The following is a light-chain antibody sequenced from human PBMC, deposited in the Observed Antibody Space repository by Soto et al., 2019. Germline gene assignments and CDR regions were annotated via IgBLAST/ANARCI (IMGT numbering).Light chain of an antibody. CDR3: AAWDGSPDGSFV. CDR1: SSNIGTNY. Sequence: QSVLTQPPSASGTPGQRVTISCAGSSSNIGTNYVHWYQQLPGTAPKLLMYLNDQRPSGVPDRFSGSKSGTSASLAISGLRSEDEADYLCAAWDGSPDGSFVFGNGTKVT. V-gene: IGLV1-47*02. CDR2: LND. J-gene: IGLJ1*01.